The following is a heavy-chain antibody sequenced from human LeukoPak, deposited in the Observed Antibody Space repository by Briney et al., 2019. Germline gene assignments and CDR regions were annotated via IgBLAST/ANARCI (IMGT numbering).Heavy chain of an antibody. CDR3: ARGFWSGYFGHHTWFDT. Sequence: SQTLSLTCTVSGGSISSGSYYWSWIRQPAGKGLEWIGRIYTSGSTNYNPSLKSRVTISVDTSKNQFSLKLSSVTAADTAVYFCARGFWSGYFGHHTWFDTWGQGTLVTVSS. CDR2: IYTSGST. V-gene: IGHV4-61*02. CDR1: GGSISSGSYY. J-gene: IGHJ5*02. D-gene: IGHD3-3*01.